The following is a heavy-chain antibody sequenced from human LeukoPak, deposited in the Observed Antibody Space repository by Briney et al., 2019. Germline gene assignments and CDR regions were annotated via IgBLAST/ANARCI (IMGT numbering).Heavy chain of an antibody. Sequence: GASVKVSCKASGYTFTSYGISWVRQAPGQGLEWMGWISDYNGNTNYAQKLQGRVSMTTDTSTSTAYMELRSLRSDDTAVYYCARKTLAVAGTFCPDYWGQGTLVTVSS. CDR3: ARKTLAVAGTFCPDY. D-gene: IGHD6-19*01. V-gene: IGHV1-18*01. CDR1: GYTFTSYG. CDR2: ISDYNGNT. J-gene: IGHJ4*02.